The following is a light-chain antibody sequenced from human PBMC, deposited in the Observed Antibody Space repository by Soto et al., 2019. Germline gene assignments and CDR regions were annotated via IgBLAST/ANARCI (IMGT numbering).Light chain of an antibody. CDR3: QQHNSFSIT. J-gene: IGKJ5*01. V-gene: IGKV1-5*03. CDR2: KAS. Sequence: DIQTPQSPSSLSAFVGDRVTITCRTSDNIAKYLNWYQQKPGQVPKLLIYKASSLESGVPSRFSGSGSGTEFTLTINSLQADDFATYYCQQHNSFSITFGQGTRLEIK. CDR1: DNIAKY.